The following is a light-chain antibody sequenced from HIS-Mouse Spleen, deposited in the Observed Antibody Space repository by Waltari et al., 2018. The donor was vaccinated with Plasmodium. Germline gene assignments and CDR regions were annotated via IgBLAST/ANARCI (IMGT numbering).Light chain of an antibody. CDR3: QQYGSSPLT. V-gene: IGKV3-20*01. CDR2: GAS. J-gene: IGKJ4*01. Sequence: EIVLTQSPGTLSLSPGDRATLSCRVSQSVSSSYLAWYQQKPGQAPRLLIYGASSRATGIPDRFSGSGSGTDFTLTISRLEPEDFAVYYCQQYGSSPLTFGGGTKVEIK. CDR1: QSVSSSY.